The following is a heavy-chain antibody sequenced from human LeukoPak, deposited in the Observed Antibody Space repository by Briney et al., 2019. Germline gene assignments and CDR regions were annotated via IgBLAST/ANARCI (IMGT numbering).Heavy chain of an antibody. CDR3: VRSVDF. CDR2: IKQDGSEE. CDR1: GFTVSSNS. J-gene: IGHJ4*02. Sequence: GGSLRLSCTVSGFTVSSNSMSWVRQAPGKGLEWVANIKQDGSEEKYVDSVKGRFTISRDNAKNSLYLQMNSLRVEDTAVYYCVRSVDFWGQGTLVTVSS. V-gene: IGHV3-7*01.